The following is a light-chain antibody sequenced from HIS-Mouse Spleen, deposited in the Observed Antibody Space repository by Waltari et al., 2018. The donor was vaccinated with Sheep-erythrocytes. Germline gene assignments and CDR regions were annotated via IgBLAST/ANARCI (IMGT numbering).Light chain of an antibody. CDR3: CSYAGSYNHV. CDR2: DVS. CDR1: SSDVGGYND. V-gene: IGLV2-11*01. J-gene: IGLJ1*01. Sequence: QSALTQPRSVSGSPGQSVTISCTGTSSDVGGYNDVLRYQPHPGKAPKLMIYDVSKRPSGVPDRFSGSKSGNTASLTISGLQAEDEADYYCCSYAGSYNHVFATGTKVTVL.